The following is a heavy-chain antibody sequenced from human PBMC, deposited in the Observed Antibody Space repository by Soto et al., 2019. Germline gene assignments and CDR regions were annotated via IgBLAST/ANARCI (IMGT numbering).Heavy chain of an antibody. Sequence: EVQLVESGGGLVQPGGSLRLSCAASGFTFSSYSMNWVRQAPGKGLEWVSYISSSSSTIYYADSVKGRFTISRDNAKNSLYLQMNSLRDKDTAVYYCARAVWYSSSSFDYWGQGTLVTVSS. J-gene: IGHJ4*02. CDR2: ISSSSSTI. CDR3: ARAVWYSSSSFDY. CDR1: GFTFSSYS. V-gene: IGHV3-48*02. D-gene: IGHD6-6*01.